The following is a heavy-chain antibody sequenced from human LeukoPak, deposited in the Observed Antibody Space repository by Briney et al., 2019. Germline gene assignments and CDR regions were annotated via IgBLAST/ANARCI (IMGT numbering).Heavy chain of an antibody. V-gene: IGHV4-39*07. D-gene: IGHD4-23*01. CDR1: GGSISSSSYY. CDR3: ARETTVVTPTYYYYYMDV. CDR2: IHYSGST. Sequence: SETLSLTCTVSGGSISSSSYYWAWIRQPPGKGLERIGSIHYSGSTYYNPSLQSRVTISIDTSKNQFSLKLSSVTAADTAVYYCARETTVVTPTYYYYYMDVWGKGTTVTVSS. J-gene: IGHJ6*03.